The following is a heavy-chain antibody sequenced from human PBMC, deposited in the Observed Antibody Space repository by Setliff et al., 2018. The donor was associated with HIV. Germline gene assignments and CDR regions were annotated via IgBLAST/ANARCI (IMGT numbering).Heavy chain of an antibody. CDR1: GFSLDTSGVS. D-gene: IGHD2-21*02. J-gene: IGHJ4*02. V-gene: IGHV2-70*11. CDR3: ARGFVVMTSMFDF. CDR2: VDWDDDK. Sequence: ASGPTLVNPTQTLTLTCTFSGFSLDTSGVSVSWIRQPPGKALEWLARVDWDDDKYYNPSLKSRLTIPKDASKNQVVLTMTNMEPVDTATYFCARGFVVMTSMFDFWGQGTLVTVSS.